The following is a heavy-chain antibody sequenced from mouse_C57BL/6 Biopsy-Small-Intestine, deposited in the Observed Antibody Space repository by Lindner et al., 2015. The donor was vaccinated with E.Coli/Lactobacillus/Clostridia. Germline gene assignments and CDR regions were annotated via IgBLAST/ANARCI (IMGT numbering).Heavy chain of an antibody. V-gene: IGHV1-54*01. CDR1: GYTFTGYW. CDR3: AREDYYGSSYDYFDY. J-gene: IGHJ2*01. CDR2: INPGSGGT. Sequence: VQLQESGAELMXPGASVKLSCKATGYTFTGYWIEWVKQRPGQGLEWIGVINPGSGGTNYNEKFKGKATLTADKSSSTAYMQLSSLTSEDSAVYFCAREDYYGSSYDYFDYWGQGTTLTVSS. D-gene: IGHD1-1*01.